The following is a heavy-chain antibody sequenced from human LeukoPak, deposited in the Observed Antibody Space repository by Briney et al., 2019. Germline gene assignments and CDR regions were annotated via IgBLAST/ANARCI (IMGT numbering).Heavy chain of an antibody. CDR3: AKDYYDFWSGNHKGYFDY. Sequence: PGGSLRLSCAASGFTFSSYAMSWVRQAPGKGLEWVSAISGSGGSTYYADSVKGRFTISRDNSKNTLYLQMDSLRAEDTAVYYCAKDYYDFWSGNHKGYFDYWGQGTLVTVSS. J-gene: IGHJ4*02. D-gene: IGHD3-3*01. CDR1: GFTFSSYA. CDR2: ISGSGGST. V-gene: IGHV3-23*01.